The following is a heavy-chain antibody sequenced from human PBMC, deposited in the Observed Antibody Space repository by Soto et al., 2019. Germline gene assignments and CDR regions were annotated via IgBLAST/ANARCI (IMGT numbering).Heavy chain of an antibody. CDR3: ARDGGSYQGFYYYYGMDV. Sequence: GGSLRLSCAASGFTFSSYAMHWVRQAPGKGLEWVAVISYDGSNKYYADSVKGRFTISRDNSKNTLYLQMNSLRAEDTAVYYCARDGGSYQGFYYYYGMDVWGQGTTVTVS. CDR2: ISYDGSNK. CDR1: GFTFSSYA. J-gene: IGHJ6*02. D-gene: IGHD1-26*01. V-gene: IGHV3-30-3*01.